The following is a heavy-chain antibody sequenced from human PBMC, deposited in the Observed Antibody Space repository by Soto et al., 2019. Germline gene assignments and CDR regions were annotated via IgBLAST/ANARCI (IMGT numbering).Heavy chain of an antibody. J-gene: IGHJ4*02. D-gene: IGHD5-12*01. V-gene: IGHV1-2*04. CDR1: GYTFTSYY. CDR3: ARGLDESIVATE. CDR2: INPNSGGT. Sequence: ASVKVSCKASGYTFTSYYMHWVRQAPGQGLEWMGWINPNSGGTNYAQKFQGWVTMTRDTSISTAYMELSRLRSDDTAVYYCARGLDESIVATEWGQGTLVTVSS.